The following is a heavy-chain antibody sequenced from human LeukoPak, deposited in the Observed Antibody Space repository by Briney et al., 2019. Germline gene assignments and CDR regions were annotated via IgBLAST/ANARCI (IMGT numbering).Heavy chain of an antibody. J-gene: IGHJ4*02. CDR1: GYSPTRGYY. CDR2: IYHSGST. D-gene: IGHD3-22*01. Sequence: SETLSPTSTVSGYSPTRGYYWGWIRQPPGKGLEWIGSIYHSGSTYYNPSLKSRVTISVDTSKTQFSLKLSSVTAADTAVYYCARSPDSSGFYYLDYWGQGTLVAVSS. V-gene: IGHV4-38-2*02. CDR3: ARSPDSSGFYYLDY.